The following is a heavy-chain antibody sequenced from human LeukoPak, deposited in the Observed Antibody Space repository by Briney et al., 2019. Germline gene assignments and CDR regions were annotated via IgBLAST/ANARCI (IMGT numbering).Heavy chain of an antibody. D-gene: IGHD3-16*02. J-gene: IGHJ4*02. V-gene: IGHV1-2*02. Sequence: ASVKVSCKASGYTFTAYYIHWVRQAPGQGLEWMGWINPNSGGTNYAQKFQGRVTMTRDTSINTAYMELSRLTSDDTAVYYCARRHTFGGVIAWGQGTLVTVSS. CDR3: ARRHTFGGVIA. CDR1: GYTFTAYY. CDR2: INPNSGGT.